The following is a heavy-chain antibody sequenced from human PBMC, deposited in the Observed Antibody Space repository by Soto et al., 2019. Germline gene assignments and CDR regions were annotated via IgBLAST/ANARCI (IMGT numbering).Heavy chain of an antibody. V-gene: IGHV4-59*01. D-gene: IGHD2-21*01. CDR1: GASISRYY. CDR3: ARDLWGYCGVTCFTLDA. J-gene: IGHJ6*02. Sequence: SETLSLTCTVSGASISRYYWSWIRQSPGKGLEWIGYLYNTGSTIYNPSLKSRVTISVDTSKNQFSLKMNSVTAADTAVYYCARDLWGYCGVTCFTLDAWGQWTTVT. CDR2: LYNTGST.